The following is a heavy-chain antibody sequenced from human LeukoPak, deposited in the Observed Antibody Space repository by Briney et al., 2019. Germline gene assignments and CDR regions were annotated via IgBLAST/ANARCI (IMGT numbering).Heavy chain of an antibody. V-gene: IGHV3-48*03. CDR3: AGSGAASPSFDY. J-gene: IGHJ4*02. Sequence: GGSLRLSCAASGFTFSSYEMNWVRQAPGKGLEWVSYISSSGSTIYYADSVKGRFTISRDNSKNTLYLQMNSLRAEDTAVYYCAGSGAASPSFDYWGQGTLVTVSS. D-gene: IGHD6-19*01. CDR1: GFTFSSYE. CDR2: ISSSGSTI.